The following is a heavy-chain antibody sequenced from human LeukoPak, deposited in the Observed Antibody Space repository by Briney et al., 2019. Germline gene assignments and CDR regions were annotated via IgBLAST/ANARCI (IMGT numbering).Heavy chain of an antibody. V-gene: IGHV1-69*01. CDR3: AREISYYDILAGYFYYFDY. CDR2: IIPIVGTA. D-gene: IGHD3-9*01. J-gene: IGHJ4*02. CDR1: GVTFSSYA. Sequence: SVSLSCAASGVTFSSYAISWVRQAPGQGLEWVGGIIPIVGTANYAQTLQGRVTTTADESTRKAYMEPSSLISEDPAVYYCAREISYYDILAGYFYYFDYWGEGTLVTVSS.